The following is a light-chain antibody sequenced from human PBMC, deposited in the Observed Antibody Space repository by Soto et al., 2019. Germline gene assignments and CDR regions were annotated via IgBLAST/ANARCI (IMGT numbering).Light chain of an antibody. CDR1: QSISSY. V-gene: IGKV1-39*01. Sequence: DIQMTQSPSSLSASVGDRVTITCRASQSISSYLNWYQQKPGKAPKLLIYAASSLQSGVPSRFSGSSSWTDFTLTISSLQHEDFATYYCQHNYSTPFFGPGTKVDIK. CDR2: AAS. CDR3: QHNYSTPF. J-gene: IGKJ3*01.